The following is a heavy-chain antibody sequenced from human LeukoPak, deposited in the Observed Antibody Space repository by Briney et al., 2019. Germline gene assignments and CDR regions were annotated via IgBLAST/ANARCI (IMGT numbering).Heavy chain of an antibody. D-gene: IGHD2-15*01. CDR1: GFTPSDHN. CDR2: TTNKAHSYTT. J-gene: IGHJ4*02. CDR3: ARAPSGLDY. Sequence: GGSLRLSCAVSGFTPSDHNMDWVRQAPGKGLEWVGRTTNKAHSYTTEYAASVKGRFTISRDDSQNSLYLQMNSLKTEDTAVYYCARAPSGLDYWGQGILVTVPS. V-gene: IGHV3-72*01.